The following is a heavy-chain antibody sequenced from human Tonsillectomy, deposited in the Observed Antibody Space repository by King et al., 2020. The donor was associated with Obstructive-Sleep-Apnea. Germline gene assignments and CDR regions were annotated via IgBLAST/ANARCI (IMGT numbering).Heavy chain of an antibody. CDR3: ARGRLVGAIDY. D-gene: IGHD1-26*01. Sequence: VQLVESGGGVVQPGRFLRLSCAASGFTFSHYAVHWVRQAPGKGLDWVAVISYDGTNTYYADSVKGRFTISRDISKSTLFLQMNSLRAEDTAVYYCARGRLVGAIDYWGQGTLVTVSS. J-gene: IGHJ4*02. CDR1: GFTFSHYA. CDR2: ISYDGTNT. V-gene: IGHV3-30-3*01.